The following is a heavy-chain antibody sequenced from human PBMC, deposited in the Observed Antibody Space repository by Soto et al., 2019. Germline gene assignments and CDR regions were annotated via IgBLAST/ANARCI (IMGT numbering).Heavy chain of an antibody. CDR2: ISGGGGAT. Sequence: EVQLLESGGTLVQPGGSLRLSCAASGFPFSTYAMTWVRQAPGKGLEWVSTISGGGGATYYADSVKGRFTISRDTSENTLYLQMNGLRAEDTALYYCAKRACPTTTCHHYYYFDHWGQGTLVTVSS. V-gene: IGHV3-23*01. J-gene: IGHJ4*02. CDR3: AKRACPTTTCHHYYYFDH. CDR1: GFPFSTYA. D-gene: IGHD2-2*01.